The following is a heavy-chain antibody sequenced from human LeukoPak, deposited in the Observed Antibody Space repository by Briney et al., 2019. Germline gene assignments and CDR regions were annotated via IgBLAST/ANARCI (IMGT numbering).Heavy chain of an antibody. J-gene: IGHJ4*02. V-gene: IGHV1-2*02. CDR3: ASRGVIVATVYFDY. D-gene: IGHD5-12*01. CDR2: INPNSGGT. CDR1: GYTFTGYY. Sequence: ASVKVSCKASGYTFTGYYMHWVRQAPGQGLERMGWINPNSGGTNYAQKFQGRVTMTRDTSISTAYMELSRLRSDDTAVYYCASRGVIVATVYFDYWGQGTLVTVSS.